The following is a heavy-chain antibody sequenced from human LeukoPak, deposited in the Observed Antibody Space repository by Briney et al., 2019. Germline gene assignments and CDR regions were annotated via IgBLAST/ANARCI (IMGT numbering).Heavy chain of an antibody. V-gene: IGHV3-7*01. CDR2: IKQDGSEK. CDR3: ARVKYFDWLSIDY. Sequence: GSLRLSCAASGFTFSSYWMSWVRQAPGKGLEWVANIKQDGSEKYYVDSVKCRFTISRDNAKNSLYLQMNSLRAEDTAVYYCARVKYFDWLSIDYWGQGTLVTVSS. D-gene: IGHD3-9*01. J-gene: IGHJ4*02. CDR1: GFTFSSYW.